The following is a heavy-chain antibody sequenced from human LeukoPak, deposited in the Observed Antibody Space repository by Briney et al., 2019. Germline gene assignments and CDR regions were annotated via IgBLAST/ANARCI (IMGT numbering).Heavy chain of an antibody. Sequence: PSEALSLTCTVSGGSISSYYWSWIRQPAGKGLEWIGRIYTSGSTNYNPSLKSRVTMSVDTSKNQFSLKLSSVTAADTAVYYCARGAYDFWSGSFYYFDYWGQGTLVTVFS. CDR1: GGSISSYY. CDR3: ARGAYDFWSGSFYYFDY. D-gene: IGHD3-3*01. CDR2: IYTSGST. V-gene: IGHV4-4*07. J-gene: IGHJ4*02.